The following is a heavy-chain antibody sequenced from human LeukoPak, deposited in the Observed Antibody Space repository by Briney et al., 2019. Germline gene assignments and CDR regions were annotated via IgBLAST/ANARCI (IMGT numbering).Heavy chain of an antibody. D-gene: IGHD6-19*01. CDR3: AKGAGSGRFDAFDI. J-gene: IGHJ3*02. Sequence: RGSQRLSCVASPFIFSSYAMSWVRQAPGKGLEWVSGISGGGGSTYNADSVKGRFTISRDNSKNTLYLQMNSLRAEDTAVYYCAKGAGSGRFDAFDIWGQGTMVTVSS. CDR1: PFIFSSYA. CDR2: ISGGGGST. V-gene: IGHV3-23*01.